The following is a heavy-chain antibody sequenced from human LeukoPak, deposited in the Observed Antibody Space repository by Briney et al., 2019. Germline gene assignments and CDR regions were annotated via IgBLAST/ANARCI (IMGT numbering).Heavy chain of an antibody. CDR1: GFTASSHY. CDR2: IYSGGST. D-gene: IGHD6-13*01. Sequence: GGSLTLSRPPSGFTASSHYMSWVPQAPGKGLDWVSVIYSGGSTYYADSVKGRFTISRDNSRNTLYFQMNSLRAEDTAVYYCARGFPGLPSAGTFDSWGQGTLVTVSS. V-gene: IGHV3-53*01. CDR3: ARGFPGLPSAGTFDS. J-gene: IGHJ4*02.